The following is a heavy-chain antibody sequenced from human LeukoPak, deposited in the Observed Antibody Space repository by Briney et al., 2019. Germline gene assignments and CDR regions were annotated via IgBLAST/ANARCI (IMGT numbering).Heavy chain of an antibody. J-gene: IGHJ4*02. CDR2: IIPIPGIA. V-gene: IGHV1-69*04. D-gene: IGHD3-9*01. Sequence: SVKVSCKASGGTFSSYAISWVRQAPGQGLEWMGRIIPIPGIANYAQKFQGRVTITADKSTSTAYMELSSLRSEDTAVYYCAREDYDILTGHTIEGYWGQGTLVTVSS. CDR3: AREDYDILTGHTIEGY. CDR1: GGTFSSYA.